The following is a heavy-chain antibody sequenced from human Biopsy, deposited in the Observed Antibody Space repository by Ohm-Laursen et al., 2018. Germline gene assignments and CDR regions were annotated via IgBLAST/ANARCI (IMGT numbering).Heavy chain of an antibody. Sequence: SLRLSCAASGFTFSSHAMSWVRQAPGKGLECVSVINGSGGSTYYADPVKGRFTISRDNSKNTLYLQMKSLRAEDTAVYYCAKEVFSAVGTSGFDPWGQGTLVTVSS. D-gene: IGHD1/OR15-1a*01. CDR3: AKEVFSAVGTSGFDP. V-gene: IGHV3-23*01. CDR1: GFTFSSHA. CDR2: INGSGGST. J-gene: IGHJ5*02.